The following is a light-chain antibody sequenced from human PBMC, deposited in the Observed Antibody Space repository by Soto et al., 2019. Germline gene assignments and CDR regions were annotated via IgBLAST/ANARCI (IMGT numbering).Light chain of an antibody. CDR3: QQLNTYPFT. V-gene: IGKV1-9*01. Sequence: DMQLTQSPSFLSASVGDRVTITCRASQNINTCLAWYQQKPGKAPNLLIFAASTLLGGVPSRFSGSGSGTDFSLTISILQHEDVATYYCQQLNTYPFTFGPGTKVEI. CDR1: QNINTC. CDR2: AAS. J-gene: IGKJ3*01.